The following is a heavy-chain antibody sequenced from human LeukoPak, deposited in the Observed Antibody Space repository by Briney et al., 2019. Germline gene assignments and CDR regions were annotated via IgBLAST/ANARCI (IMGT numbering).Heavy chain of an antibody. CDR1: CGSFNGHH. V-gene: IGHV4-34*01. CDR3: AQLDYYDSSGDLDF. CDR2: INHSGTT. D-gene: IGHD3-22*01. Sequence: KPSGTPSPTCALYCGSFNGHHWGWIRQPPREGPEWIGEINHSGTTNYNPSLKSRLTISVDTSENQFSLKLSSVTAADTAVYYCAQLDYYDSSGDLDFWGQGTLVTVSS. J-gene: IGHJ4*02.